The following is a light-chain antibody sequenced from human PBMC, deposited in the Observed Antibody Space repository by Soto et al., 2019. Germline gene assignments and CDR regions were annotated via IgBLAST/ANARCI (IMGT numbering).Light chain of an antibody. Sequence: EIVMTQSPATLSLSRLEIATLSCRASQSVSSSSLAWYQQNPGQAPRLLIYEASSRATGIPDRFSGSGSGTDFTLTISRLEPEDFAVYYCQQYRTFGQGTKVDI. CDR3: QQYRT. CDR1: QSVSSSS. V-gene: IGKV3D-20*02. J-gene: IGKJ1*01. CDR2: EAS.